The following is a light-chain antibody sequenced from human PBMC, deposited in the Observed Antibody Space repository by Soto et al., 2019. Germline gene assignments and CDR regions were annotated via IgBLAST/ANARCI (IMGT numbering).Light chain of an antibody. J-gene: IGLJ2*01. CDR2: DVS. V-gene: IGLV2-23*02. CDR1: SSDVGTYNL. CDR3: CSYVGSSTVV. Sequence: QSALTQPASVSGSPGQSITISCTGTSSDVGTYNLVSWYQQHPDKAPKFMIYDVSKRPSGVSNRFSGSKSGNTAFLTISGLQAEDEADYYCCSYVGSSTVVFGGGTKVTVL.